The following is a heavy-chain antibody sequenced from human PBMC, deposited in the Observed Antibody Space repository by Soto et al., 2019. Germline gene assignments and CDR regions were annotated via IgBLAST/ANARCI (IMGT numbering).Heavy chain of an antibody. CDR1: GGSVSSGSYY. CDR3: ARAPLRSSQTFYYYGMDV. J-gene: IGHJ6*02. Sequence: QVQLQESGPGLVKPSETLSLTCTVSGGSVSSGSYYWSWIRQPPGKGLEWIGYIYYSGSTNYNPSLKSRVTIAVDTSKNRFSLKVSSVTAADTAVYYCARAPLRSSQTFYYYGMDVWGQGTTVTVSS. CDR2: IYYSGST. V-gene: IGHV4-61*01. D-gene: IGHD6-6*01.